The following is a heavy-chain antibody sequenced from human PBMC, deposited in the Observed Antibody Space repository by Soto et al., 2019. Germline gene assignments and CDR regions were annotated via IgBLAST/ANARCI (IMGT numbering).Heavy chain of an antibody. Sequence: EVQLVESGGGLVKPGGSLRLSCAASGFTFTRYSMNWVRQAPGKVLEWVSSISSTTNYIYYGDSMKGRFTISRDNAKNSLYLEMNSLRAEDTAVYYCARESEDVTSNFDYWGKGTLVTVSS. V-gene: IGHV3-21*06. CDR3: ARESEDVTSNFDY. CDR1: GFTFTRYS. CDR2: ISSTTNYI. J-gene: IGHJ4*02.